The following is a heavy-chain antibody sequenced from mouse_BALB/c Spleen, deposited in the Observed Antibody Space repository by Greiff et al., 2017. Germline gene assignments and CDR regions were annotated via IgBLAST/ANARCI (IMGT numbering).Heavy chain of an antibody. D-gene: IGHD2-1*01. Sequence: QVQLKESGAELVRPGSSVKISCKASGYAFSSYWMNWVKQRPGQGLEWIGQIYPGDGDTNYNGKFKGKATLTADKSSSTAYMQLSSLTSEDSAVYFCARKENGNYLLAMDYWGQGTSVTVSS. CDR3: ARKENGNYLLAMDY. J-gene: IGHJ4*01. CDR2: IYPGDGDT. CDR1: GYAFSSYW. V-gene: IGHV1-80*01.